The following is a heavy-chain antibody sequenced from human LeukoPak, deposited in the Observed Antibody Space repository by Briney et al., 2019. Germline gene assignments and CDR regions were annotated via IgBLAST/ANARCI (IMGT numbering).Heavy chain of an antibody. Sequence: SETLSLTCTVSGGSISSYYWSWIRQPPGKGLEWIGYIYDSGSTNYNPSLKSRVTMSVDTSKNQFSLRLSSVTASDTAVYYCAKQYSSASPFDPWGQGTLVTVSS. CDR3: AKQYSSASPFDP. CDR2: IYDSGST. J-gene: IGHJ5*02. D-gene: IGHD6-19*01. CDR1: GGSISSYY. V-gene: IGHV4-59*08.